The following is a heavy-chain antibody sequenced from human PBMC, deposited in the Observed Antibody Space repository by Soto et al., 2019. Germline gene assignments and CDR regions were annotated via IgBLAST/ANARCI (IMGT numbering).Heavy chain of an antibody. Sequence: SVKVSCKASGGTFSSYAISWVRQAPGQGLEWMGGIIPIFGTANYAQKFQGRVTITADESTSTAYMELSSLRSEDTAVYYCARVSDIVVVPASQAGFDPWGQGTLVTVS. D-gene: IGHD2-2*01. CDR2: IIPIFGTA. V-gene: IGHV1-69*13. CDR3: ARVSDIVVVPASQAGFDP. J-gene: IGHJ5*02. CDR1: GGTFSSYA.